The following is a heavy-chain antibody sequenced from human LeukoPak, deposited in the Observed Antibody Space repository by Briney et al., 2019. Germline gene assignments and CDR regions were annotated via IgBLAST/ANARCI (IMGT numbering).Heavy chain of an antibody. CDR3: ARDPKVLDTRPDYMDV. CDR1: GFTVSSNY. D-gene: IGHD3-3*01. Sequence: LAGGSLRLSCAASGFTVSSNYMSWVRQAPGKGLEWVSVIYSGGSTYYADSVKGRFTISRDNSKNTLYLQMNSLRAEDTAVYYCARDPKVLDTRPDYMDVWGKGTTVTVSS. CDR2: IYSGGST. V-gene: IGHV3-66*02. J-gene: IGHJ6*03.